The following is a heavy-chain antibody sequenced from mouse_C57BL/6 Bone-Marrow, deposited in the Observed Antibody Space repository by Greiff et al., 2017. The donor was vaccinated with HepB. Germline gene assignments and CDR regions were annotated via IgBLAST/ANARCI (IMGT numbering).Heavy chain of an antibody. Sequence: EVQLQQSGPVLVKPGASVKMSCKASGYTFTDYYMNWVKQSHGKSLEWIGVINPYNGGTSYNQKFKGKATLTVDKSSSTAYMELNSLTSEDSAVYYCARDGSIFMDYWGQGTSVTVSS. V-gene: IGHV1-19*01. D-gene: IGHD2-3*01. CDR2: INPYNGGT. CDR1: GYTFTDYY. CDR3: ARDGSIFMDY. J-gene: IGHJ4*01.